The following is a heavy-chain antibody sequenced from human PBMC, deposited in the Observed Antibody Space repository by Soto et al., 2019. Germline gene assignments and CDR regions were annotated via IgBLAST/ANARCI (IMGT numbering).Heavy chain of an antibody. CDR1: GFTFSSYS. D-gene: IGHD5-12*01. Sequence: VQLVESGGDLIQPGGSLRLSCAASGFTFSSYSMNWVRQAPGKGREWLSYISSSSSTIYYADSVKGRFTISRDNAKNSLYLQMNSLRDEDTAVYYCARGGQAGGGYGDYWGQGALVTVSS. V-gene: IGHV3-48*02. CDR3: ARGGQAGGGYGDY. J-gene: IGHJ4*02. CDR2: ISSSSSTI.